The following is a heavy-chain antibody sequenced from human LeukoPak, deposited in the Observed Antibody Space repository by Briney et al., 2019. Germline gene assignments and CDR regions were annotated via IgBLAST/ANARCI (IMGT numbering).Heavy chain of an antibody. J-gene: IGHJ5*02. D-gene: IGHD3-10*01. V-gene: IGHV3-23*01. CDR3: AKDAVRGSGGINWFDL. CDR1: GFTFSSYA. CDR2: ISGSGDST. Sequence: GGSLRLSCAASGFTFSSYAMIWVRQAPGEGLEWVSGISGSGDSTYCADSVKGRFTISRDNSKNTLYLQMKSLRAEDTAVFYCAKDAVRGSGGINWFDLWGQGTQVTVSS.